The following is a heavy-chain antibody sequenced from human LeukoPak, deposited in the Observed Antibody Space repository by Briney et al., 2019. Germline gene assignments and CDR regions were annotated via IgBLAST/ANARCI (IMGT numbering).Heavy chain of an antibody. CDR1: GGSISSYY. CDR2: IYTSGST. D-gene: IGHD2-15*01. CDR3: ARTTGVAATLYFDY. Sequence: SETLSLTCTVSGGSISSYYWSWIRQPAGKGLEWIGRIYTSGSTNYNPSLKSRVTISVDTSKNQFSLKLSSVTAADTAVYYCARTTGVAATLYFDYWGQGTLVTVSS. J-gene: IGHJ4*02. V-gene: IGHV4-4*07.